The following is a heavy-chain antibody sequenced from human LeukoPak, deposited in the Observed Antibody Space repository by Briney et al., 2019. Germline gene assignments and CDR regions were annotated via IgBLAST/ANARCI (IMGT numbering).Heavy chain of an antibody. D-gene: IGHD3-10*01. CDR1: GGSFSGYY. CDR3: ARSPMVRGVKEFDY. Sequence: SETLSLTCAVYGGSFSGYYWSWIRQPPGKGLEWIGYIYYSGSTNYNPSLKSRVTISVDTSKNQFSLKLSSVTAADTAVYYCARSPMVRGVKEFDYWGQGTLVTVSS. CDR2: IYYSGST. V-gene: IGHV4-59*08. J-gene: IGHJ4*02.